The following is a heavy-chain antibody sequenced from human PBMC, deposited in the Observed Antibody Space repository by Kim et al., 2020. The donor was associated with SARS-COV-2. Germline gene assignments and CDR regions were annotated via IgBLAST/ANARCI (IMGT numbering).Heavy chain of an antibody. D-gene: IGHD1-1*01. J-gene: IGHJ3*02. CDR3: ARSNNLAFDAFDI. CDR1: GYTFTSYD. CDR2: MNPNSGNT. Sequence: ASVKVSCKASGYTFTSYDINWVRQATGQGLEWMGWMNPNSGNTGYAQKFQGRVTMTRNTSISTAYMELSSLRSEDTAVYYCARSNNLAFDAFDIWGQGTMVTVSS. V-gene: IGHV1-8*01.